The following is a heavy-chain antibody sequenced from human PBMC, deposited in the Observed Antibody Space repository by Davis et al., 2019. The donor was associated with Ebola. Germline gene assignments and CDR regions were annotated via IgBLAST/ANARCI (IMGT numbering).Heavy chain of an antibody. CDR3: TTDFRVITHYYYYMDV. CDR1: GFTFSSYG. CDR2: ISYDGSNK. D-gene: IGHD3-22*01. J-gene: IGHJ6*03. V-gene: IGHV3-30*03. Sequence: GESLKISCAASGFTFSSYGMHWVRQAPGKGLEWVAVISYDGSNKYYADSVKGRFTISRDNSKNTLYLQMNSLRAEDTAVYYCTTDFRVITHYYYYMDVWGKGTTVTVSS.